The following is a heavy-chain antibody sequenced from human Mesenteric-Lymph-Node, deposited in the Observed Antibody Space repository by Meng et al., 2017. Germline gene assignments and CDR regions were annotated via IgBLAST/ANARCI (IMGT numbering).Heavy chain of an antibody. CDR2: IYYSGST. D-gene: IGHD5-24*01. Sequence: QVHSQESSPGVVYPAPHLLITCSVSGGSLSSCGYYWSWIRHHLGKGMEWIGYIYYSGSTYYNQSLKSRVTISVDTSKNQFSLKLSSVTAADTAVYYCARGPSRWLQFSFDYWGQGTLVTVSS. J-gene: IGHJ4*02. V-gene: IGHV4-31*03. CDR3: ARGPSRWLQFSFDY. CDR1: GGSLSSCGYY.